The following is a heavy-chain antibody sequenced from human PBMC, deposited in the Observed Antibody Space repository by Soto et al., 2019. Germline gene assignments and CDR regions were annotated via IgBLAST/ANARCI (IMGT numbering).Heavy chain of an antibody. CDR3: ATRGRVTRGSFLFYGPDG. D-gene: IGHD3-16*01. Sequence: EVQLLESGGGLVQPGGSLRLSCVASGSTFSSDVMSWVRQAQGKGLEWASGISGGTTYYADSVKCRFTISRDNFKNTLVLQMDSLRADDTAVYQCATRGRVTRGSFLFYGPDGWGQGTTVTASS. CDR2: ISGGTT. V-gene: IGHV3-23*01. J-gene: IGHJ6*02. CDR1: GSTFSSDV.